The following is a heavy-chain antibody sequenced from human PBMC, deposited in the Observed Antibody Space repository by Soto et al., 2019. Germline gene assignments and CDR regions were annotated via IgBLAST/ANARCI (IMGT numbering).Heavy chain of an antibody. CDR1: GFTVSSNY. D-gene: IGHD1-1*01. V-gene: IGHV3-53*02. J-gene: IGHJ4*02. Sequence: EVQLVETGGGLIQPGGSLRLYCADSGFTVSSNYMSWVRQAPGKGLEWVSVIYSGGSTYYADSVKGRFTISRDNSKNPMYRQMNSLTAEDTAVYYGARVTVLLKTVPRAGAGKYFDFWGQGTLVTVS. CDR2: IYSGGST. CDR3: ARVTVLLKTVPRAGAGKYFDF.